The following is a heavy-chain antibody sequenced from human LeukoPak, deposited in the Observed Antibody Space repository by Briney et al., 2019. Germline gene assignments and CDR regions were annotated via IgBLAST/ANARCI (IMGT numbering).Heavy chain of an antibody. CDR2: IYTSGST. D-gene: IGHD2-2*02. J-gene: IGHJ4*02. CDR3: ARADCSSTSCYIFDY. V-gene: IGHV4-4*07. Sequence: SETLSLTCSVSGGSISSYYWSWIRQPAGKGLEWIGRIYTSGSTNYNPSLKSRVTMSVDTSKNQFSLKLSSVTAADTAVYYCARADCSSTSCYIFDYWGQGTLVTVSS. CDR1: GGSISSYY.